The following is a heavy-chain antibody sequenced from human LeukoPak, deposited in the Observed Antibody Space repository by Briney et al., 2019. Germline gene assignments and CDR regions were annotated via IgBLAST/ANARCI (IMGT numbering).Heavy chain of an antibody. CDR1: GFSFSTYG. CDR3: ATGGGFYYGH. Sequence: GTSLRLSCAASGFSFSTYGMHWVRQAPGKGLEWVAAAQGDGRLQYYADSVKGLFTISKDISKSTLYVQMNSLRAEDTAVYYCATGGGFYYGHWGQGTLVTVSS. V-gene: IGHV3-33*01. D-gene: IGHD3-22*01. J-gene: IGHJ4*02. CDR2: AQGDGRLQ.